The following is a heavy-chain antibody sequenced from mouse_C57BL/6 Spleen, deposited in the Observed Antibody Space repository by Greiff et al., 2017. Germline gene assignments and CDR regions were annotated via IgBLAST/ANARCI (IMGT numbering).Heavy chain of an antibody. J-gene: IGHJ4*01. CDR3: VRHYYGLWDARDY. V-gene: IGHV10-1*01. CDR1: GFSFNTYA. D-gene: IGHD1-1*01. CDR2: IRSKSNNYAT. Sequence: AGGLVQPKGSLKLSCAASGFSFNTYAMNWVRQAPGKGLEWVARIRSKSNNYATYYADSVKDRFTISRDDSESMLYLQMNNLKTEDTAMYYCVRHYYGLWDARDYWGQGTSVTVSS.